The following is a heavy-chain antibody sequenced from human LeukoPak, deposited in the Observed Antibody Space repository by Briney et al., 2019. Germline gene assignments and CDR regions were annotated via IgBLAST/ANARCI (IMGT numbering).Heavy chain of an antibody. V-gene: IGHV3-30*03. CDR3: ARAYSSSWYAGY. J-gene: IGHJ4*02. CDR1: GFTFSNYA. CDR2: APSDGGTK. Sequence: TEESLRLSCAASGFTFSNYAMHWVRQAPGEGPDWVAVAPSDGGTKQYADSVKGRFTISRDDSKSTLFLEMNTLRDEDTAVYYCARAYSSSWYAGYWGQGTLVTVSS. D-gene: IGHD6-13*01.